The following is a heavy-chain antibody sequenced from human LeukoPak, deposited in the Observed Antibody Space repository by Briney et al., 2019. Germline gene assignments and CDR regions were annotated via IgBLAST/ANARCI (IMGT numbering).Heavy chain of an antibody. CDR2: INPNSGST. J-gene: IGHJ4*02. CDR3: ASLFSQAVAVTD. D-gene: IGHD6-19*01. Sequence: ASVKVSCKASGYTFTGYYMHWVRQAPGQGLEWMGRINPNSGSTNYAQKFQGRVTMTRDTSISTAHMELSRLRSDDTAVYYCASLFSQAVAVTDWGQGTLVTVSP. V-gene: IGHV1-2*06. CDR1: GYTFTGYY.